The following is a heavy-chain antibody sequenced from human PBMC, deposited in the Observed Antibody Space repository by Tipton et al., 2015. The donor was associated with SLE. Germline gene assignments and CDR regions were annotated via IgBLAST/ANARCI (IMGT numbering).Heavy chain of an antibody. D-gene: IGHD6-19*01. CDR1: GGSFSGYY. CDR2: INHSGST. V-gene: IGHV4-34*01. J-gene: IGHJ4*02. CDR3: ARLLVAAGTWYFDY. Sequence: TLSLTCAVYGGSFSGYYWSWIRQPPGKGLEWIGEINHSGSTNYNPSLKSRVTISVDTSKNQFSLKLSSVTAADTAVFYCARLLVAAGTWYFDYWGQGVLVTVSS.